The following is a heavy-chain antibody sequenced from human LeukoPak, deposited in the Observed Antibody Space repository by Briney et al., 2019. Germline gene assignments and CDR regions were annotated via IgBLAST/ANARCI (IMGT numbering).Heavy chain of an antibody. CDR3: ARDLSSTSNWELDY. CDR2: INPNSGGI. CDR1: GYTFTDYS. Sequence: SVKVSCKASGYTFTDYSLHWVRQAPGQGLEWMGRINPNSGGIEYAQQFQGWVTMTRDTSISTAYMELSRLRSDDTAVYYCARDLSSTSNWELDYWGQGTLVTVSS. J-gene: IGHJ4*02. V-gene: IGHV1-2*04. D-gene: IGHD1-7*01.